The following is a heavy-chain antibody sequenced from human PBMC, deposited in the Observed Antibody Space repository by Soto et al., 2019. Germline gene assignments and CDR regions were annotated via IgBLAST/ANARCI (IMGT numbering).Heavy chain of an antibody. Sequence: AAGKVSCKASGYTFTSYAMHWVRQAPGQRLEWMGWINAGNGNTKYSQKFQGRVTITRDTSASTAYMELSSLRSEDTAVYYFAISHQLPTGYYYYGMDVWGHGTTVTVSS. CDR2: INAGNGNT. J-gene: IGHJ6*02. CDR1: GYTFTSYA. CDR3: AISHQLPTGYYYYGMDV. V-gene: IGHV1-3*01. D-gene: IGHD2-2*01.